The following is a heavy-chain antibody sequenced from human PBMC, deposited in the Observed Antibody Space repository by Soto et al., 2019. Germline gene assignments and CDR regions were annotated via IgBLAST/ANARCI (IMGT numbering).Heavy chain of an antibody. CDR3: ARGEYYDSSGYLNLHYYYDYGMDV. CDR2: IIPIFGTA. J-gene: IGHJ6*02. Sequence: QVPLVQSGAEVKKPGSSVKVSCKASGGTFSSYAISWVRQAPGQGLEWMGGIIPIFGTANYAQKLQGRVTITADESTSTAYMELSSLRSEDTAVYYCARGEYYDSSGYLNLHYYYDYGMDVWGQGTTVTVSS. CDR1: GGTFSSYA. D-gene: IGHD3-22*01. V-gene: IGHV1-69*12.